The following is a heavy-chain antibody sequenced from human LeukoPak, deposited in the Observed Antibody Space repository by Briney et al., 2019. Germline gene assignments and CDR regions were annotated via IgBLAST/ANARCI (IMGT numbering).Heavy chain of an antibody. D-gene: IGHD2-21*02. CDR3: ASPGGAYCGGNCFYYFDY. CDR1: GGTFSSYA. V-gene: IGHV1-69*13. CDR2: IIPILGTA. Sequence: GPSVKVSCKASGGTFSSYAISWVRQAPGQGLEWMGGIIPILGTANYAQKVQGRVTITADESTSAAYMELSSLRSEDTAVYYCASPGGAYCGGNCFYYFDYWGQGTLVTVSS. J-gene: IGHJ4*02.